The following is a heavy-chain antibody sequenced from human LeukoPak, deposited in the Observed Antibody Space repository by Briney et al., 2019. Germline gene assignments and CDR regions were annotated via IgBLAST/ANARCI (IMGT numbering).Heavy chain of an antibody. CDR3: ARSFRYSGYDYYFDP. CDR2: IYHSGST. Sequence: SGTLSLTCAVSGDSISSSNWWSWVRPPPGKGLEWIGQIYHSGSTNYNPSLKSRVTISLDKSKNQFSLELTSVTAADTAVYYCARSFRYSGYDYYFDPWGQGTLVTVSS. D-gene: IGHD5-12*01. CDR1: GDSISSSNW. V-gene: IGHV4-4*02. J-gene: IGHJ5*02.